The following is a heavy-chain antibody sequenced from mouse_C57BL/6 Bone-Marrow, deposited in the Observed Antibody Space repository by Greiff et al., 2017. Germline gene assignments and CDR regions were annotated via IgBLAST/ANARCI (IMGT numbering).Heavy chain of an antibody. J-gene: IGHJ4*01. CDR1: GYTFTSYW. V-gene: IGHV1-61*01. CDR2: IYPSDSET. Sequence: VQLQQPGAELVRPGSSVTLSCKASGYTFTSYWMDWVKQRPGQGLEWIGNIYPSDSETHYKQKFKDKATLTVDKSSSTSYMQLSSLTSENSAVYYCAREFRAMDYWGQGTSVTVSS. CDR3: AREFRAMDY.